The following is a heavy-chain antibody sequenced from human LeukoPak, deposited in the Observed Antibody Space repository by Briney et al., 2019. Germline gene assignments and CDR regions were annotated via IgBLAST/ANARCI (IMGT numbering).Heavy chain of an antibody. V-gene: IGHV1-8*01. D-gene: IGHD4-11*01. CDR2: MNPNSGNT. CDR1: GYTFTSYD. Sequence: ASVKVSCKASGYTFTSYDINWVRQATGQGLEWMGWMNPNSGNTGYAQKFQGRVTMTRNTSISTAYMELSSLRSEDTAVYYCAREPDDYSSYLLDYWGQGTLVTVSS. J-gene: IGHJ4*02. CDR3: AREPDDYSSYLLDY.